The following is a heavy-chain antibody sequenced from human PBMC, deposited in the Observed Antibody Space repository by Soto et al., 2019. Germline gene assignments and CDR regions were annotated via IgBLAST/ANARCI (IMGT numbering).Heavy chain of an antibody. CDR2: ISAHNGNT. J-gene: IGHJ4*02. V-gene: IGHV1-18*01. Sequence: QVHLVQSGAEVKKPGASVKVSCKGSGYAFTTYGITWVRQAPGQGLEWMGWISAHNGNTNYAQKPQGRVTATREPTTSHGSLERRGLKAEDAAGYYRARGEYWDYWGQGNLVTVSS. CDR1: GYAFTTYG. CDR3: ARGEYWDY. D-gene: IGHD2-8*02.